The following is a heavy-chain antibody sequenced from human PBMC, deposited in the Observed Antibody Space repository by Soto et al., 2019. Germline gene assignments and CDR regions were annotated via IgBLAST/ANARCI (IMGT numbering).Heavy chain of an antibody. D-gene: IGHD3-22*01. CDR1: GGSISSGGYY. Sequence: QVQLQESGPGLVKPSQTLSLTCTVSGGSISSGGYYWSWIRQHPGKGLEWIGYIYYSGSTYYNPSLQSRGTISVDTSKNQSSLKLSSVTAADTAVYSCARTSYDSSGTAADPWGQGTLVTVSS. V-gene: IGHV4-31*03. J-gene: IGHJ5*02. CDR3: ARTSYDSSGTAADP. CDR2: IYYSGST.